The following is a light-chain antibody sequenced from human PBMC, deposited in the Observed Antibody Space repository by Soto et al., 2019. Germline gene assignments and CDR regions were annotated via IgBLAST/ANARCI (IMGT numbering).Light chain of an antibody. CDR2: EVS. V-gene: IGLV2-14*01. J-gene: IGLJ1*01. CDR3: SDYTSSITLV. CDR1: SSDVGGYNY. Sequence: QSALTQPASVSGSPGQSITISCTGTSSDVGGYNYVSWYQQHPGKAPKLMIYEVSNRPSGVSNRFSGSKSGNTASLTISGLQAEDEADYSCSDYTSSITLVFGTGTKRTVL.